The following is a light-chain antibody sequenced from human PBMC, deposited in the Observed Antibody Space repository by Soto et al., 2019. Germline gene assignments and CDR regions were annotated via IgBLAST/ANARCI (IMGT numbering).Light chain of an antibody. Sequence: EIVLTQSPATPSLSPGDRATLSCRASQSVSSNFLAWYQQKSGQAPRILIYYASIRATLIPDRFSGSGSGTDFTLTIRRLESEDFAMYYCHQYGSSPRTFGQGTKVEI. J-gene: IGKJ1*01. V-gene: IGKV3-20*01. CDR2: YAS. CDR3: HQYGSSPRT. CDR1: QSVSSNF.